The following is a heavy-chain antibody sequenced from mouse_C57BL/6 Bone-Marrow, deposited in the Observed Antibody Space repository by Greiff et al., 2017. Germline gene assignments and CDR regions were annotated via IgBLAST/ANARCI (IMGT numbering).Heavy chain of an antibody. CDR3: THYGSSNDY. D-gene: IGHD1-1*01. V-gene: IGHV14-4*01. CDR1: GFNIKDDY. Sequence: EVQLQESGAELVRPGASVKLSCTASGFNIKDDYMHWVKQRPEQGLEWIGWIDPENGDTEYASKFQGKATITADTSSNTAYLQLSSLTSEDTAVYYGTHYGSSNDYWGQGTTLTVSS. J-gene: IGHJ2*01. CDR2: IDPENGDT.